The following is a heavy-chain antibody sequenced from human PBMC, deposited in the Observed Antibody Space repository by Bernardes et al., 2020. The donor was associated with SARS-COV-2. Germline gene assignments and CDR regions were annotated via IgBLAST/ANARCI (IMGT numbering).Heavy chain of an antibody. V-gene: IGHV1-2*02. D-gene: IGHD1-26*01. CDR1: GYTFTDYY. CDR3: ASVTWSQRDGFDV. J-gene: IGHJ3*01. Sequence: ASVKVSCKASGYTFTDYYLHWVRQAPGQGLEWMGWVNPKSGDTEYAQKFRGRVTMTRDTAISTAYMELRRLTSDDTALYYCASVTWSQRDGFDVWGQGTMVTVSS. CDR2: VNPKSGDT.